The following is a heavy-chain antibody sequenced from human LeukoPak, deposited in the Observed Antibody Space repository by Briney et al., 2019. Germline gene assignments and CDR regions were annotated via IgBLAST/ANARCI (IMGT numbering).Heavy chain of an antibody. Sequence: SETLSLTCSVSGGSFSTYYWSWIRQPAGKGLEWIGHIYADKTTDYNPSLKSRVTMSIDTSRNQFSLKLSSVTAADTAVYYCAGDAKYYYGSRTYFFFEYWGQGTLLSVSS. CDR2: IYADKTT. J-gene: IGHJ4*02. CDR3: AGDAKYYYGSRTYFFFEY. V-gene: IGHV4-4*07. D-gene: IGHD3-10*01. CDR1: GGSFSTYY.